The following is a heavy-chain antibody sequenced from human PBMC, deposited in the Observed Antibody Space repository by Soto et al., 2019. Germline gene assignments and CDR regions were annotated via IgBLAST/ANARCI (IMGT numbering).Heavy chain of an antibody. CDR1: GFTFSNYA. V-gene: IGHV3-23*01. CDR3: AKEGEYSSGWDNFDY. Sequence: GGSLRLSCAASGFTFSNYAMRWVRQAPGKGLEWVSAISGSGGSTYYADSVKGRFTISRDNSKNTLYLQMNSLRAEDTAVYYCAKEGEYSSGWDNFDYWGQGTLVTVSS. J-gene: IGHJ4*02. D-gene: IGHD6-19*01. CDR2: ISGSGGST.